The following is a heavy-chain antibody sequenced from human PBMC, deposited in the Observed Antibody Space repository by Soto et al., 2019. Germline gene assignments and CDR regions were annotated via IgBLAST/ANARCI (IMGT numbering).Heavy chain of an antibody. D-gene: IGHD2-15*01. CDR2: IGTAGDT. CDR3: ARGQEVGAHFFDS. CDR1: GFTFSGFD. Sequence: GGSLRLSCEASGFTFSGFDMHWVRQPTGKGLEWVSTIGTAGDTHYAVPVKGRFTISRDNAKNSLSLQMNSLRAGDTAVYFCARGQEVGAHFFDSWGQGTQVTVSS. V-gene: IGHV3-13*01. J-gene: IGHJ4*02.